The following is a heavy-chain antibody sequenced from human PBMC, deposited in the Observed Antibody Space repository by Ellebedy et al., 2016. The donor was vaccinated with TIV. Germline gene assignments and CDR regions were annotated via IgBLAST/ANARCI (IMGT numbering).Heavy chain of an antibody. CDR2: ISGSGGST. CDR3: ARVAKVGSGNYNRYGMDV. Sequence: PGGSLRLSSEASGFTLSSNAMSGVRQAPGKGLEWVSGISGSGGSTYYADSVKGSFTISRDNSKNKLYLQRNSLRAEDTAVYDCARVAKVGSGNYNRYGMDVWGQGTTVTVSS. J-gene: IGHJ6*02. V-gene: IGHV3-23*01. D-gene: IGHD3-10*01. CDR1: GFTLSSNA.